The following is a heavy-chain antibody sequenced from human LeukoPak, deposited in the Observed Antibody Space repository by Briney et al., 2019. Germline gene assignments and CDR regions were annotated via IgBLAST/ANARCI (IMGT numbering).Heavy chain of an antibody. D-gene: IGHD3-10*01. CDR1: GFTFSSYS. Sequence: TGGSLRLSCAVAGFTFSSYSMSWVRQAPGKGLEWVSSISSSSSYIYYADSVKGRFTISRDNAKNSLYLQMNSLRAEDTAVYYCARDSSLITMVRGVTFDYWGQGTLVTVFS. CDR2: ISSSSSYI. CDR3: ARDSSLITMVRGVTFDY. V-gene: IGHV3-21*01. J-gene: IGHJ4*02.